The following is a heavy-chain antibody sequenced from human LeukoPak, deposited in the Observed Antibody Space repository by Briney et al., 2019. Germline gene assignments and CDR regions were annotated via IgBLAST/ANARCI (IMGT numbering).Heavy chain of an antibody. CDR2: IFPGDSDA. CDR3: ARGKIAAPGTLDY. CDR1: GYSFTSYW. D-gene: IGHD6-13*01. V-gene: IGHV5-51*01. J-gene: IGHJ4*02. Sequence: GESPKISCKGSGYSFTSYWIGWVRQMPGKGLEWVGIIFPGDSDARYSPSFQGQVTISADKSISTAYLQWSSLKASDTAMYYCARGKIAAPGTLDYWGQGTLVTVSS.